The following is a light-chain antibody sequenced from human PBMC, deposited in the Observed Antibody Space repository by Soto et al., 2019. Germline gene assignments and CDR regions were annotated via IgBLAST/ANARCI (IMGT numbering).Light chain of an antibody. CDR2: DVS. V-gene: IGKV3-15*01. Sequence: EIGMTQSPATLSLSKWERATLSCRAGQGVTTNFAWYQQKSGQSPRLLVYDVSTRATGVPARFSGTGSETDFTLTISGLQSDDSAVYFCQQYNNWPFSFGQGTRLEIK. CDR1: QGVTTN. J-gene: IGKJ5*01. CDR3: QQYNNWPFS.